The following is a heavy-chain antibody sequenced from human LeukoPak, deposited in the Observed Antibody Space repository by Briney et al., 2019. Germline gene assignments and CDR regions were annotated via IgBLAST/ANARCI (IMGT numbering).Heavy chain of an antibody. CDR2: IDHSGST. J-gene: IGHJ5*02. V-gene: IGHV4-30-2*01. D-gene: IGHD3-22*01. Sequence: SETLSLTCTVSGDSISSGDYYWSWIRQPPGKGLEWIGSIDHSGSTYYNPSLKSRVTMSVDRSRNQFSLKLSSVTAADTAVYYCAREVGVVVPRDWFDPWGQGTLVTVSS. CDR3: AREVGVVVPRDWFDP. CDR1: GDSISSGDYY.